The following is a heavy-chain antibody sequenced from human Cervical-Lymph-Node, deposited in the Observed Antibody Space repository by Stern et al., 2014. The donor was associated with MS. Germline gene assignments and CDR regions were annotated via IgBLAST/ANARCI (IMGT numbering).Heavy chain of an antibody. J-gene: IGHJ5*02. D-gene: IGHD1-26*01. CDR2: IWYDGSNK. CDR1: GFTFSSYG. Sequence: DQLVESGGGVVQPGRSLRLSCAASGFTFSSYGMHWVRQAPGKGLEWVAVIWYDGSNKYYADSVKGRFTISRDNSKNTLYLQMNSLRAEDTAVYYCAREVGPTPYNWFDPWGQGTLVTVSS. V-gene: IGHV3-33*01. CDR3: AREVGPTPYNWFDP.